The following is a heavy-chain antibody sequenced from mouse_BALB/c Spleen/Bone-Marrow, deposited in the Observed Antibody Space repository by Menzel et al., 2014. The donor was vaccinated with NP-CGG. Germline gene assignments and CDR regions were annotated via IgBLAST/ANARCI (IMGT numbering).Heavy chain of an antibody. V-gene: IGHV1-69*02. CDR1: GYTFTSYW. CDR2: IFPSDSYS. CDR3: TRGKGYTLDY. Sequence: VQLQQSGAELVRPGASVKLSCKTSGYTFTSYWINWVKQRPGQGLEWIGNIFPSDSYSNYNQKFKDKATLTVDKSSSTAYMHLTSPTSGDSAVYYCTRGKGYTLDYWGQGTSVTVSS. J-gene: IGHJ4*01.